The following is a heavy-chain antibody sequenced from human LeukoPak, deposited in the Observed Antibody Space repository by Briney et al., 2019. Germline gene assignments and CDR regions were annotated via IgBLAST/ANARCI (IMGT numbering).Heavy chain of an antibody. Sequence: SETLSLTCSVSGGSISSSDYYWGWIRQPPGKGLEWIGNIYYSGNTYYNPSLKSRVTISVDRSNNLVSLMLSSVTAADTAVYYCARVGGGDRYYYYGMDAWGQGTTVTVSS. CDR2: IYYSGNT. CDR1: GGSISSSDYY. CDR3: ARVGGGDRYYYYGMDA. J-gene: IGHJ6*02. V-gene: IGHV4-39*07. D-gene: IGHD2-21*02.